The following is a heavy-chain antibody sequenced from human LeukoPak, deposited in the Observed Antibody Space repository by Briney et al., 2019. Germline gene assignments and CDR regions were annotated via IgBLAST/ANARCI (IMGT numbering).Heavy chain of an antibody. CDR3: ARSSIAAEHAFDI. Sequence: GESLKISCKGSGYSFNSYWIGWVRQMPGKGLEWMGIIYPGDSDTRYSPSFQGQVTISADKSISTAYLQWSSLKASDTAMYYCARSSIAAEHAFDIWGQGTMVTVSS. CDR2: IYPGDSDT. J-gene: IGHJ3*02. CDR1: GYSFNSYW. V-gene: IGHV5-51*01. D-gene: IGHD6-13*01.